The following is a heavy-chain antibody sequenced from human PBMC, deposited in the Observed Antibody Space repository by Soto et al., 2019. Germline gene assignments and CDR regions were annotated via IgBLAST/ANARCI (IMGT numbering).Heavy chain of an antibody. D-gene: IGHD4-4*01. J-gene: IGHJ5*02. CDR1: GFTFSSYS. CDR3: AKSLDIHYKNWFDP. Sequence: GGSLRLSCAASGFTFSSYSMNWVRQAPGKGLEWVSAISGSGGSTYYADSVKGRFTISRDNSKNTLYLDMNSLRAEDTAVYYCAKSLDIHYKNWFDPWGQGTLVTVSS. V-gene: IGHV3-23*01. CDR2: ISGSGGST.